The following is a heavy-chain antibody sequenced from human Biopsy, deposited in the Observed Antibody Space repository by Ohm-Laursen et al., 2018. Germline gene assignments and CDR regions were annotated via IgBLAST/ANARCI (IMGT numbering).Heavy chain of an antibody. D-gene: IGHD1-26*01. V-gene: IGHV1-46*01. CDR2: ISPSGGGT. J-gene: IGHJ6*02. Sequence: PSVKVSCKGSEFSFSRYDMHWVRQAPGRGLEWMGIISPSGGGTMDTQKFQDRLTMTRDTSTSTVHMEPKSLKSEDTAVYYCAIFEGYSDDNLDYEHYGMDVWGQGTTVTVSS. CDR1: EFSFSRYD. CDR3: AIFEGYSDDNLDYEHYGMDV.